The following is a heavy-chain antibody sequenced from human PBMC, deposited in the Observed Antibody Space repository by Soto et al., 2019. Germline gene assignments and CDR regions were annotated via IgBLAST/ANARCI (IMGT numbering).Heavy chain of an antibody. V-gene: IGHV1-69*01. J-gene: IGHJ4*02. CDR2: IIPIFGTA. D-gene: IGHD3-3*01. CDR1: GGTFSSYA. Sequence: QVQLVQSGAEVKKPGSSVKVSCKASGGTFSSYAISWVRQAPGQGLEWMGGIIPIFGTANYAQKFQGRVTITADESTSTASMELSSLRSDDTAVYYCAGVVGFWSGYYTGYFDYWGQGTLVTVSS. CDR3: AGVVGFWSGYYTGYFDY.